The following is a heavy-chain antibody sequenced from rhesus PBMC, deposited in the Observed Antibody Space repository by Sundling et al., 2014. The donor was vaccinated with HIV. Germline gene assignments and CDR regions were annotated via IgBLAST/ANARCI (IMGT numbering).Heavy chain of an antibody. Sequence: QVQLVQSGAEVKKPGASVKVSCKASGFTFDTYGINWVRQAPGQGLEWMGMIVPLVGTTNYAEKFQGRVTITADTSASTAYMELSSLGSEDTAVYYCAREYSDYGVGGLDSWGQGVVVSVSS. CDR1: GFTFDTYG. V-gene: IGHV1-198*02. CDR2: IVPLVGTT. CDR3: AREYSDYGVGGLDS. D-gene: IGHD4-23*01. J-gene: IGHJ6*01.